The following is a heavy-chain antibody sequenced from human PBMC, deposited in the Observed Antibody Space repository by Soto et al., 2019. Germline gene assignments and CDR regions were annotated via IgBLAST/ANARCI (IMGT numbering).Heavy chain of an antibody. CDR1: GGSFSGYY. J-gene: IGHJ6*02. CDR3: ASLSPDRYGMDV. V-gene: IGHV4-34*01. CDR2: INHSGST. Sequence: PSETLSLTCAVYGGSFSGYYWSWIRQPPGKGLEWIGEINHSGSTNYNPSLKSRVTISVDTSKNQFSLKLSSVTAADTAVYYCASLSPDRYGMDVWGQGTTVTVSS.